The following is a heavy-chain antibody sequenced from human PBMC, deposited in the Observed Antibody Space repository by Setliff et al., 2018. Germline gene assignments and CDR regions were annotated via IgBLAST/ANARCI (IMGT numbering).Heavy chain of an antibody. Sequence: ASVKVSCKASGYTFSSYGISWVRQAPGQGLQWMGWISADNGHTKNVQEFQGRVTMTTDTTTSTAYMELRSLRSDDTAVYYCARERAYDGINYYGMDVWGQGTTVTVSS. CDR2: ISADNGHT. CDR3: ARERAYDGINYYGMDV. J-gene: IGHJ6*01. CDR1: GYTFSSYG. D-gene: IGHD3-22*01. V-gene: IGHV1-18*01.